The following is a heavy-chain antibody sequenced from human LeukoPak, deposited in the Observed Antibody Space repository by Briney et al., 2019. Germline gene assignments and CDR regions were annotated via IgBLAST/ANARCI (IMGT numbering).Heavy chain of an antibody. J-gene: IGHJ4*02. CDR3: ARGPQVYDIRDSTAAKIDY. CDR1: GYTFTIYY. CDR2: INPSDGST. D-gene: IGHD3-16*01. V-gene: IGHV1-46*01. Sequence: ASVKVSCKASGYTFTIYYMHWVRQAPGQGLEWMGIINPSDGSTSYAQKFQGRVTMTRDMSTSTVYMELSSLRSEDTAVYYCARGPQVYDIRDSTAAKIDYWGQGTLVTVSS.